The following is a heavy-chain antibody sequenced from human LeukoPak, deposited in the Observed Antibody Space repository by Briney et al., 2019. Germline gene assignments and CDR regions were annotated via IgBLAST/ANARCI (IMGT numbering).Heavy chain of an antibody. CDR3: TRGNPPNHPLDY. CDR1: GFTFTNYG. Sequence: SGGSLRLSCAASGFTFTNYGIHWVRHFPGRGLEWVAVIWYDGSDEAYADSVKGRFTISRDNSKNTVYLQMNSLRAEDTAVYYCTRGNPPNHPLDYWGQGTLVTVSS. J-gene: IGHJ4*02. CDR2: IWYDGSDE. V-gene: IGHV3-33*01.